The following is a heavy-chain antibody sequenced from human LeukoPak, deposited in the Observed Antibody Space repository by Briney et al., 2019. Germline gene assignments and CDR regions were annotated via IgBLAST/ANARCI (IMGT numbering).Heavy chain of an antibody. J-gene: IGHJ4*02. V-gene: IGHV1-46*02. D-gene: IGHD6-19*01. CDR1: GYTFNNYY. Sequence: ASVKVSCKASGYTFNNYYMYWVRQTPGQGLEWMGMINPSGGGTSYAQKFQGRVTMTRDTSTRTVYMEVSSLKPEDTAVYYCARQGAYSSAIGMGYWGQGTLVTVSS. CDR2: INPSGGGT. CDR3: ARQGAYSSAIGMGY.